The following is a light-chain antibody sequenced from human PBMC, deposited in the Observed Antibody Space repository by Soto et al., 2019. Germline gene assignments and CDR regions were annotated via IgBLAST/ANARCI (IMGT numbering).Light chain of an antibody. J-gene: IGLJ1*01. CDR1: SSNIGSNT. CDR2: SNN. V-gene: IGLV1-44*01. Sequence: QSVLTQPPSASGTPGQRVTISCSGSSSNIGSNTVNWYQQLPGTAPKLLIYSNNQRPSGVPDRFSVSKSGTSASLAISGLQSEDEADYYCAVWDDSLNGHVFGTGTRSPS. CDR3: AVWDDSLNGHV.